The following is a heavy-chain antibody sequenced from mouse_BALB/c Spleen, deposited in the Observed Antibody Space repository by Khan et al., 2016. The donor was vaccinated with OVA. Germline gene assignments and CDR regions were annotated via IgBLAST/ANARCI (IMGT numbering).Heavy chain of an antibody. Sequence: VRLQQSGTVLARPGASVKMSCKASGYTFTSYWMHWVTQRPGQGLEWIGDIYPGNTDTNYNQKFKGKAKLTAVTSTSTAYMELSSLTNEDSAVYYCTRRNWDVAWFAYWGQGTLVTVSA. CDR3: TRRNWDVAWFAY. V-gene: IGHV1-5*01. CDR2: IYPGNTDT. J-gene: IGHJ3*01. D-gene: IGHD4-1*01. CDR1: GYTFTSYW.